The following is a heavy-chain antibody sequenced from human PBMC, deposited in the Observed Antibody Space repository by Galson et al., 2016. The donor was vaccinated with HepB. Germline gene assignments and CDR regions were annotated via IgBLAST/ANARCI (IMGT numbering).Heavy chain of an antibody. J-gene: IGHJ6*02. Sequence: SVKVSCKASGYTFTSYGISWVRQAPGQGLEWMGWISAYTGNTNYAQKLQGRVTMTTDTSTSTAYMELRSLRSDDTAVYYCARRSSATLNYYYNGMDVWGQGTTVTVSS. CDR2: ISAYTGNT. CDR3: ARRSSATLNYYYNGMDV. V-gene: IGHV1-18*01. D-gene: IGHD5-12*01. CDR1: GYTFTSYG.